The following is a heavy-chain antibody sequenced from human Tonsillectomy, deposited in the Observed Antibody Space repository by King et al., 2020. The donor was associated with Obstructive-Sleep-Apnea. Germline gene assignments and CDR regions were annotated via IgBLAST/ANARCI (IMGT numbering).Heavy chain of an antibody. Sequence: VQLVESGGGVVQPGRSLRLSCVASGFSFNNYGMHWVRQIPGKGLEWVTFIRYDGSNKEYADSEKGRFTISRDNSKNTLYVHMNSLRTEDTAVYYCATLSGTTSGAFDIWGQGTMVTVSS. V-gene: IGHV3-30*02. J-gene: IGHJ3*02. CDR1: GFSFNNYG. D-gene: IGHD1-20*01. CDR3: ATLSGTTSGAFDI. CDR2: IRYDGSNK.